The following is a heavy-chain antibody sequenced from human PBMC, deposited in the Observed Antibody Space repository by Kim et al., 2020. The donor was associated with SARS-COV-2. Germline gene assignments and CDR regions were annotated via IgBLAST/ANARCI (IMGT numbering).Heavy chain of an antibody. Sequence: ASVKVSCKASGYTFTSYGISWVRQAPGQGLEWMGWISAYNGNTNYAQKLQGRVTMTTDTSTSTAYMELRSLRSDDTAVYYCARDATALSAAGTGPYYGMDVWGQGTTVTVSS. D-gene: IGHD6-13*01. J-gene: IGHJ6*02. V-gene: IGHV1-18*01. CDR3: ARDATALSAAGTGPYYGMDV. CDR1: GYTFTSYG. CDR2: ISAYNGNT.